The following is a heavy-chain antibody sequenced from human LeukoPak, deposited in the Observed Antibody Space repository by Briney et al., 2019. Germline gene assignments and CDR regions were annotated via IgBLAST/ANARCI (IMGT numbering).Heavy chain of an antibody. J-gene: IGHJ5*02. Sequence: ASVKVSCKASGYTFTGYYMHWVRQAPGQGLEWMGWINPNSGGTNYARKFQGRVTMTRDTSISTAYMELSRLRSDDTAVYYCARDPVLRFLEWLPHNWFDPWGQGTLVTVSS. CDR3: ARDPVLRFLEWLPHNWFDP. D-gene: IGHD3-3*01. CDR1: GYTFTGYY. CDR2: INPNSGGT. V-gene: IGHV1-2*02.